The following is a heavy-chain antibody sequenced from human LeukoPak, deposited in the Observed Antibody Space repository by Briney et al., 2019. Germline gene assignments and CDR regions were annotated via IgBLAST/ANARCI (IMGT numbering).Heavy chain of an antibody. Sequence: GRSLRLSCAASGFTFSSYGMHWVRQAPGKGLEWVAVISYDGSNKYYADSVKGRFTISRDNSKNTLYLQMNSLRTEDTAVYYCAKLLLWLGELLDDAFDIWGQGTMVTVSS. CDR2: ISYDGSNK. CDR3: AKLLLWLGELLDDAFDI. D-gene: IGHD3-10*01. CDR1: GFTFSSYG. J-gene: IGHJ3*02. V-gene: IGHV3-30*18.